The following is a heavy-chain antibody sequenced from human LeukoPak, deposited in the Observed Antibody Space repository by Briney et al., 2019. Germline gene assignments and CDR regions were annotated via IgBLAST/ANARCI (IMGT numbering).Heavy chain of an antibody. J-gene: IGHJ3*02. CDR1: GYTFTGYY. CDR2: INPNSGGT. Sequence: VSVKVSCKASGYTFTGYYMHWVRQAPGQGLEWMGWINPNSGGTNYAQKFQGRVTTTRDTSISTAYMELSRLRSDDTAVYYCARVFSGTCSSTSCYSSVAFDIWGQGTMVTVSS. CDR3: ARVFSGTCSSTSCYSSVAFDI. D-gene: IGHD2-2*02. V-gene: IGHV1-2*02.